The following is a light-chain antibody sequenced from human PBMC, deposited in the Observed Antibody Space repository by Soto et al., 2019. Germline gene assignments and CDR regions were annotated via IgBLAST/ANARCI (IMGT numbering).Light chain of an antibody. J-gene: IGKJ3*01. CDR3: QQYGTSPFT. CDR2: GAS. Sequence: EIVLTQSPGTLSLSPGERATLSCRASQSVSSSYLAWYQQKPGQAPRLLIYGASSRATGIPVRFSGSGSGTGFILTISRREPEEFAVYYCQQYGTSPFTFGPGTKVDIK. CDR1: QSVSSSY. V-gene: IGKV3-20*01.